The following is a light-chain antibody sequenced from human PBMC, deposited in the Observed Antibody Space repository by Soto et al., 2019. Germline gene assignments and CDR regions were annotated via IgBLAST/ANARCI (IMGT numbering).Light chain of an antibody. CDR1: SSDVGGYNY. Sequence: QSVLTQPASVSGSPGQSITISCTGTSSDVGGYNYVSWYQQHPGKAPKLMIYEVSNRPSGVSNRFSGSKSRNTASLTISGLQAEDEADYYCSSYTSTLYVFGTGTKVTVL. CDR3: SSYTSTLYV. V-gene: IGLV2-14*01. J-gene: IGLJ1*01. CDR2: EVS.